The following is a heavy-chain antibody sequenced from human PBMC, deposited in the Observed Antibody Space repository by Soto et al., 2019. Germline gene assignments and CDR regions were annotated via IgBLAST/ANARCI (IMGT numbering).Heavy chain of an antibody. Sequence: QVQLQQWGAGLLKPSETLSLTCALHGGSFSAYFWTWIRQPPGKGLEWIGEINHSGSTNYNPSLKSRVILSLDMSKNQFSLKPSSVTAADTAVYFCARQRRVVGAYSSNWYDHLDYWDQGALVTVSS. CDR3: ARQRRVVGAYSSNWYDHLDY. CDR1: GGSFSAYF. V-gene: IGHV4-34*01. CDR2: INHSGST. D-gene: IGHD6-13*01. J-gene: IGHJ4*02.